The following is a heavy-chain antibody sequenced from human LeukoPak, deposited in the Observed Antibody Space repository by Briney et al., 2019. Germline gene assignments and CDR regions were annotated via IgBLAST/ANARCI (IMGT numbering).Heavy chain of an antibody. CDR3: AKDLSSATVTTISFDY. D-gene: IGHD4-11*01. V-gene: IGHV3-48*03. J-gene: IGHJ4*02. Sequence: PGGSLRLSCAASGFTFSSYEMNWVRQAPGKGLEWVSYISSSGTTIYFADSVKGRFTISRDNAKNTLYLQMNSLRAEDTAVYYCAKDLSSATVTTISFDYWGQGTLVTVSS. CDR2: ISSSGTTI. CDR1: GFTFSSYE.